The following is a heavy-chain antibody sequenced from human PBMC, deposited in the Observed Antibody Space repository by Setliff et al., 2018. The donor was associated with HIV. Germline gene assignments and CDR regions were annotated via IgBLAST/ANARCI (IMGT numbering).Heavy chain of an antibody. J-gene: IGHJ3*02. D-gene: IGHD6-19*01. CDR3: ARQGSSGWYGHDALDI. CDR2: IYPGDSDT. Sequence: GESLKISCKGSGYSFTSYWIGWVRQMPGKGLEWMGIIYPGDSDTRYSPSFQGQVTISADKSISTAYLQWSSLKASDTAMYYCARQGSSGWYGHDALDIWGQGTMVTVSS. V-gene: IGHV5-51*01. CDR1: GYSFTSYW.